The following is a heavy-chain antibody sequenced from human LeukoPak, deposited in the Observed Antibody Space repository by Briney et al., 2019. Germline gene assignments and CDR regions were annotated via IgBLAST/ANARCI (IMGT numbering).Heavy chain of an antibody. Sequence: GRSLRLSCAASGFTFSSYGMHWVRQAPGKGLEWVAVIWYDGSNKYYADSVKGRFTISRDNSKNTLYLQMNSLRAEDTAVYYCARDRELDGYSCHYWGQGTLVTVFS. V-gene: IGHV3-33*01. D-gene: IGHD5-24*01. J-gene: IGHJ4*02. CDR3: ARDRELDGYSCHY. CDR1: GFTFSSYG. CDR2: IWYDGSNK.